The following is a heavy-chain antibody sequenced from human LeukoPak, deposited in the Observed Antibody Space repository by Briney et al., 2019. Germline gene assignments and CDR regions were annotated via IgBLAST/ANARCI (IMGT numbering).Heavy chain of an antibody. D-gene: IGHD2-2*01. CDR3: ARVGYCSSTSRYGYDY. CDR2: ISSSGSTI. CDR1: GFTFSDYY. V-gene: IGHV3-11*01. Sequence: GGSLRLSCAASGFTFSDYYMSWIRQAPGKGPEWVSYISSSGSTIYYADSVKGRFTISRDNAKNSLYLQMNSLRAEDTAVYYCARVGYCSSTSRYGYDYWGQGTLVTVSS. J-gene: IGHJ4*02.